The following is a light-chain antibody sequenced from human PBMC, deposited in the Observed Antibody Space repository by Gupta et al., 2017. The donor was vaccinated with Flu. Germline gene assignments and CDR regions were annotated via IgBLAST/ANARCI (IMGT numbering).Light chain of an antibody. CDR3: QQRSNWPRA. J-gene: IGKJ3*01. CDR1: QSFSSY. V-gene: IGKV3-11*01. CDR2: DAS. Sequence: GESPSLSCMPRQSFSSYLAWYQQKPGQAPRLLIYDASNRATGIPARFSGSGSGTDFTLTISSLEPEDFAVYYCQQRSNWPRAFGPGTKVDIK.